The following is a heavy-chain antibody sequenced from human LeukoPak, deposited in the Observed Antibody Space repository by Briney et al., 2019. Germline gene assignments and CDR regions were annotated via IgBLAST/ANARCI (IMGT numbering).Heavy chain of an antibody. J-gene: IGHJ4*02. CDR3: ARGRWTAHIVGYYFDY. Sequence: ASVKVSCKASGGTFSSYAIGWVRQAPGQGLEWMGGIIPIFGTANYAQKFQGRVTITADESTSTAYMELSSLRSEDMAVYYCARGRWTAHIVGYYFDYWGQGTLVTVSS. CDR2: IIPIFGTA. CDR1: GGTFSSYA. V-gene: IGHV1-69*13. D-gene: IGHD2-21*01.